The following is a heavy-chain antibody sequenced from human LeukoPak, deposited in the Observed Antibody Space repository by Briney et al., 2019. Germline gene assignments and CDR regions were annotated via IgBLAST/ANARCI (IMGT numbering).Heavy chain of an antibody. Sequence: GGSLRLSCAASGFTFSSYWMHWVRQAPGKGRVWVSRINSDGSSTSYADSVKGRFTISRDNAKNTLYLQMNSLRAEDTAVYYCARGSVAGTGYFDYWGQGTLVTVSS. CDR3: ARGSVAGTGYFDY. V-gene: IGHV3-74*01. CDR2: INSDGSST. D-gene: IGHD6-19*01. CDR1: GFTFSSYW. J-gene: IGHJ4*02.